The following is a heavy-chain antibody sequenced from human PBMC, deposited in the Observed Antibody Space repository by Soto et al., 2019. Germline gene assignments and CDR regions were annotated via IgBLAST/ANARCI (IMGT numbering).Heavy chain of an antibody. CDR2: ISGSGGST. CDR1: GFTFSSYA. D-gene: IGHD6-19*01. CDR3: ARDRPYSSGWYGSSGDPNPLDY. Sequence: EVQLLESGGGLVQPGGSLRLSCAASGFTFSSYAMSWVRQAPGKGLEWVSAISGSGGSTYYADSVKGRFTISRDNSKNTLYLQMNSLRAEDTAVYYCARDRPYSSGWYGSSGDPNPLDYWGQGTLVTVSS. V-gene: IGHV3-23*01. J-gene: IGHJ4*02.